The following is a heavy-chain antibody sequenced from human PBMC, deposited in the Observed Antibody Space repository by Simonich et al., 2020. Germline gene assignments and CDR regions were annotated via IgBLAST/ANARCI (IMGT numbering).Heavy chain of an antibody. Sequence: QVQLQESGPGLVKPSETLSLTCTVSGGSISSYYWSWIWQPPGKGLEWIGYIYYSGSTNYTPSLKSRVTISVDTSKNQFALKLSSVTAADTAVYYCARLPDYWGQGTLVTVSS. V-gene: IGHV4-59*08. J-gene: IGHJ4*02. CDR1: GGSISSYY. CDR2: IYYSGST. CDR3: ARLPDY.